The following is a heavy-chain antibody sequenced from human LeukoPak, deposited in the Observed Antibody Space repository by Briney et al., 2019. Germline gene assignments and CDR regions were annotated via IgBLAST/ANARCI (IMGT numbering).Heavy chain of an antibody. CDR3: ARHWGSGSYYSRRLDY. V-gene: IGHV4-59*08. D-gene: IGHD1-26*01. J-gene: IGHJ4*02. CDR1: GGSISSYH. CDR2: INYGGST. Sequence: SETLSLTCTVSGGSISSYHWSWIRQPPGKGLEWIGYINYGGSTNHNPSLKSRVTISIDTSKNQFSLKLSSVTAADMAMYYCARHWGSGSYYSRRLDYWGQGTLVTVSS.